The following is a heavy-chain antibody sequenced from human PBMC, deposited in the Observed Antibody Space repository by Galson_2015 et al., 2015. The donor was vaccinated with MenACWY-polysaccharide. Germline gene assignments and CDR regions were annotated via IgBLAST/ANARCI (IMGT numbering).Heavy chain of an antibody. J-gene: IGHJ3*02. CDR2: IYWDDDK. CDR1: GFSLSTSGVG. D-gene: IGHD3-3*01. CDR3: AHRVFGVGGGRDAFDI. V-gene: IGHV2-5*02. Sequence: PALVKPTQTLTLTCTFSGFSLSTSGVGVGWIRQPPGKALEWLALIYWDDDKRYSPSLKSRLTITKDTSKNQVVLTMTNMDPVDTATYYCAHRVFGVGGGRDAFDIWGQGTMVTVSS.